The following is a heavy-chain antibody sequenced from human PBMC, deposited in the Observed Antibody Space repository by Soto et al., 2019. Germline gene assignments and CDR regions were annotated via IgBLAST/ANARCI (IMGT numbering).Heavy chain of an antibody. J-gene: IGHJ3*01. D-gene: IGHD6-13*01. Sequence: EVQLVESGGGLVQPGRSLRLSCAASGFTFDDYAMHWVRQAPGKGLEWVSGISWNSGSIGYADSVKGRFTISRDNAKNSLYLQMNSLRAEDTALYYCAKAHSSSWSAHLRDAFDFWGQGTMVTVSS. CDR2: ISWNSGSI. CDR3: AKAHSSSWSAHLRDAFDF. V-gene: IGHV3-9*01. CDR1: GFTFDDYA.